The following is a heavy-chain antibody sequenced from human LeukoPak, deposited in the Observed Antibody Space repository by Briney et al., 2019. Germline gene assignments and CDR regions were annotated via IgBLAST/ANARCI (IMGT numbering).Heavy chain of an antibody. CDR3: ARGEIAVALQLDS. CDR2: LYYSGST. J-gene: IGHJ4*02. Sequence: SEALSLTCTVSGGSISSYYWSGVRQPPGKGLEWSGYLYYSGSTHYTPSLKTRVTISAPTSKNQSSLKLSSVTAADTAVYYCARGEIAVALQLDSWGQGTLVTVSS. CDR1: GGSISSYY. V-gene: IGHV4-59*01. D-gene: IGHD6-19*01.